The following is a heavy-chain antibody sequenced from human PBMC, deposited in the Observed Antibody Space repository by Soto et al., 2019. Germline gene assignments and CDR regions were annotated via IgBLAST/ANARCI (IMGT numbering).Heavy chain of an antibody. Sequence: ASVKVSCKASGYTFTDNGVSWMRQSPGQGLEWMGWINPNNGDTRYAQKFQGRVTMTTDTSTSTAYVELRSLSSDDTAMYYCARSSISGIFFYFYWGQGTLVTVSS. CDR2: INPNNGDT. CDR3: ARSSISGIFFYFY. J-gene: IGHJ4*02. CDR1: GYTFTDNG. D-gene: IGHD3-10*01. V-gene: IGHV1-18*01.